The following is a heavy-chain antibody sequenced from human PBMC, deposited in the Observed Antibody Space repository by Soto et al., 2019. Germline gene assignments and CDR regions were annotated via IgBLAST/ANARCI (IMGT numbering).Heavy chain of an antibody. J-gene: IGHJ4*02. Sequence: GGSLRLSCAASGFTFSSYGMHWVRQAPGKGLEWVAVIWYDGSNKYYADSVKGRFTISRDNSKNTLYLQMNSLRAEDTAVYYCARDSHSNYDILTGYGFFDYWGQGTLVTVSS. V-gene: IGHV3-33*01. CDR1: GFTFSSYG. D-gene: IGHD3-9*01. CDR2: IWYDGSNK. CDR3: ARDSHSNYDILTGYGFFDY.